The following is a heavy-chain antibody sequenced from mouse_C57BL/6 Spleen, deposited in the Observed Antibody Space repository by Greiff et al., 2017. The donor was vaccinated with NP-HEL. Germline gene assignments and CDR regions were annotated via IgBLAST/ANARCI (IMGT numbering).Heavy chain of an antibody. J-gene: IGHJ3*01. Sequence: VQLQQSGAELVKPGASVKLSCKASGYTFTSYWMHWVKQRPGQGLEWIGMIHPNSGSTNYNEKFKSKATLTVDKSSSTAYMQLSSLTSEDSAVYYCARSGYYDGEWFAYWGQGTLVTVSA. CDR3: ARSGYYDGEWFAY. CDR1: GYTFTSYW. CDR2: IHPNSGST. D-gene: IGHD1-1*01. V-gene: IGHV1-64*01.